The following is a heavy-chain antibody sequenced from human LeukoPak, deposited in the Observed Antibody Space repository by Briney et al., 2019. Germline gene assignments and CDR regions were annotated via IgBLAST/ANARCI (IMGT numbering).Heavy chain of an antibody. CDR1: GGSISSYY. J-gene: IGHJ4*02. D-gene: IGHD4-17*01. CDR2: IYTSGST. Sequence: PSETLSLTCTVSGGSISSYYWSWIRQPAGKGLEWIGRIYTSGSTNYNPFLKSQVTMSVDTSKNQFSLKLSSVTAADTAVHYRARLVYDYGDYWVDYWGQGTLVTVSS. V-gene: IGHV4-4*07. CDR3: ARLVYDYGDYWVDY.